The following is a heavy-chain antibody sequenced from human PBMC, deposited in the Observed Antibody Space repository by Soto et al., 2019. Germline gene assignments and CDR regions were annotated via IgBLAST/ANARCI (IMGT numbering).Heavy chain of an antibody. D-gene: IGHD6-19*01. V-gene: IGHV4-4*02. CDR2: IYHSGTT. J-gene: IGHJ4*02. Sequence: QVQLQESGPGVVKPLGTLALTCTVSGGSISTNNWWMWVRQSPEKGLEWIGEIYHSGTTNYNPSFNSRVTMSVDKSNTQFSLTLTSVTAEDTAIYYCAREGGAGTYMGFDYWGQGTLVTVSS. CDR1: GGSISTNNW. CDR3: AREGGAGTYMGFDY.